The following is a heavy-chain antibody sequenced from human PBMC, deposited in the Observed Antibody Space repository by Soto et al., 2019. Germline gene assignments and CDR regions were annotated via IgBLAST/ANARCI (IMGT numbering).Heavy chain of an antibody. Sequence: QITLKESGPTLVKPTQTLTLTCTFSGFPLTTRGVGVGWISQPPGKALECLALIYWDDDKRYSPSLQSRLSITKDTSQEQVVRTMANVDPVDAATYYCAHIPNYYQYDWFDPWGQGTLVSVSS. CDR2: IYWDDDK. CDR3: AHIPNYYQYDWFDP. V-gene: IGHV2-5*02. J-gene: IGHJ5*02. D-gene: IGHD3-16*01. CDR1: GFPLTTRGVG.